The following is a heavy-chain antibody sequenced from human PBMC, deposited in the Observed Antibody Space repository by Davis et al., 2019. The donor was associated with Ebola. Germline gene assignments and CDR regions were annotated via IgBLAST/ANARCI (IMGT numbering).Heavy chain of an antibody. Sequence: PGGSLRLSCVGSGFSFGSYAMSWVRQAPGKGLEWVSAISGSGGSTYYADSVKGRFTISRDNSKNTLYLQMNSLRAEDTALYYCAKDSATITPYYFNNWGQGTLVTVSS. J-gene: IGHJ4*02. CDR3: AKDSATITPYYFNN. D-gene: IGHD5-24*01. V-gene: IGHV3-23*01. CDR2: ISGSGGST. CDR1: GFSFGSYA.